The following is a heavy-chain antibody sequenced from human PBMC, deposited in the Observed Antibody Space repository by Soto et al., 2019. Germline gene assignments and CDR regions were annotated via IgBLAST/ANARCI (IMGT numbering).Heavy chain of an antibody. CDR2: IYHSGST. Sequence: SETLSLTCAVSGASISSGGYSWSWIRQPPGKGLEGIGYIYHSGSTYYNPSLKSRVTISVDRSKNQFSLKPSSVTAADTAVYYCASFPSLLWFGDLDYYYYYGMDVWGQGTTVTVSS. D-gene: IGHD3-10*01. V-gene: IGHV4-30-2*01. CDR1: GASISSGGYS. J-gene: IGHJ6*02. CDR3: ASFPSLLWFGDLDYYYYYGMDV.